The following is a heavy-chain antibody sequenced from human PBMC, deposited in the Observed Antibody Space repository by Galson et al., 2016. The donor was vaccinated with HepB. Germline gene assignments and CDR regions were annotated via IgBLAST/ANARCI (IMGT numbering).Heavy chain of an antibody. CDR3: ARDSGTYSLDS. CDR2: INAGNGNT. V-gene: IGHV1-3*01. CDR1: GYTFTIYA. Sequence: SVKVSCKASGYTFTIYAMHWVRQAPGQRLEWMGWINAGNGNTIYSQKFQGRITVTRDTSASTAYIDLSSLRSEDTAVYYCARDSGTYSLDSWGQGTLVTVSS. D-gene: IGHD1-26*01. J-gene: IGHJ4*02.